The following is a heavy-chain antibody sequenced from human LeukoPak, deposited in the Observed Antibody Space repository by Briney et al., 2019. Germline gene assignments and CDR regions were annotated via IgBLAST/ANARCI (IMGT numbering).Heavy chain of an antibody. Sequence: SETLSLTCTVSGDSISGSYWTWIRQPPGKGLEWIGYIHYAGTTNYNPSLKSRVSISVDTSKNQFSLNLSSVTAADTAVYYCARGGGYILGYAYWGQGTQVTVSS. J-gene: IGHJ4*02. CDR2: IHYAGTT. CDR1: GDSISGSY. CDR3: ARGGGYILGYAY. D-gene: IGHD5-12*01. V-gene: IGHV4-59*12.